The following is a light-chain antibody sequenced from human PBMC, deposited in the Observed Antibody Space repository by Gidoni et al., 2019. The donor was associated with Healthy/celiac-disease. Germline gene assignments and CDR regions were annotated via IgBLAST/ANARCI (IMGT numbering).Light chain of an antibody. CDR1: QSVSSSY. Sequence: EIVLTQSPCTLSLSPGERATLSCRASQSVSSSYLAWYQQKPGQAPRLLIYGASSRATGIPDRFSGSGSGTDFTLTISRLEPEDFAVYYCQQYGSSPRVTFGQXTRLEIK. CDR3: QQYGSSPRVT. J-gene: IGKJ5*01. CDR2: GAS. V-gene: IGKV3-20*01.